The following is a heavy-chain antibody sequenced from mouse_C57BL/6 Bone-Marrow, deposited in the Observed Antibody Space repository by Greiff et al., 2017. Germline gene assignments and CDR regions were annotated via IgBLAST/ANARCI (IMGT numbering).Heavy chain of an antibody. CDR3: ARKTGSYYYAMDY. CDR1: GYTFTSYG. V-gene: IGHV1-81*01. J-gene: IGHJ4*01. D-gene: IGHD4-1*01. CDR2: IYPRSGNT. Sequence: QVQLQQSGAELARPGASVKLSCKASGYTFTSYGISWVKQRTGQGLEWIGEIYPRSGNTYYNEKFKGKATLTADKSSSTAYMELRSLTSEDSAVYFCARKTGSYYYAMDYWGQGTSVTVSS.